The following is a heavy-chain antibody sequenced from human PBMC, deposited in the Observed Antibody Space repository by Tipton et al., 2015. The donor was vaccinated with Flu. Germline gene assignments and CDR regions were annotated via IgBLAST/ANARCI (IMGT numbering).Heavy chain of an antibody. CDR1: GGSTSSFY. CDR2: VYASGST. D-gene: IGHD3-3*01. Sequence: LRLSCTVSGGSTSSFYWSWIRQPAGKGLEWIGRVYASGSTKYNPSLKSRVTMSVDTSKNEFSLKLSSVTAADTAVYYCARDTIFGVAHWGQGTLVTVSS. J-gene: IGHJ4*02. V-gene: IGHV4-4*07. CDR3: ARDTIFGVAH.